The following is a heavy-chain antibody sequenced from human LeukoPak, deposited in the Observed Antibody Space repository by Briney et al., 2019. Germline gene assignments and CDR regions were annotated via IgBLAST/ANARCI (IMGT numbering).Heavy chain of an antibody. CDR2: ISYDGSNK. D-gene: IGHD2-2*02. CDR1: GFTFSSYA. J-gene: IGHJ3*02. Sequence: GGSLRLSCAASGFTFSSYAMHWVRQAPGKGLEWVAVISYDGSNKYYADSVKGRFTISRDNSKNTLYLQMNSLRAEGTAVYYCARDSRRVVVVPAAIGGAFDIWGQGTMVTVSS. CDR3: ARDSRRVVVVPAAIGGAFDI. V-gene: IGHV3-30-3*01.